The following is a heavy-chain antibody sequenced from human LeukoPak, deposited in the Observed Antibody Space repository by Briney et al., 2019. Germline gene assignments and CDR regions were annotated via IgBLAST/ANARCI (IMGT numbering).Heavy chain of an antibody. CDR3: AKGTKPVMTIPDY. Sequence: GGSLGLACAASGFTFGNCGMHWVCQAPGKGLEWLALISYEGSKKYYGDFVKGRFTIPRDNAKNSLFLQMNSLRAEDTAMYYCAKGTKPVMTIPDYWGQGILVAVSS. CDR2: ISYEGSKK. CDR1: GFTFGNCG. V-gene: IGHV3-30*18. J-gene: IGHJ4*02. D-gene: IGHD1/OR15-1a*01.